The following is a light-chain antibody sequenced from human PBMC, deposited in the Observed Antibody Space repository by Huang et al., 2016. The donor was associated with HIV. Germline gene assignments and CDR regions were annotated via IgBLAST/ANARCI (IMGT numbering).Light chain of an antibody. J-gene: IGKJ1*01. CDR2: GAA. Sequence: EVVMTQSPATLSVSPGERATLACRASQSVSSNLAWYHQKVGQAPRLLIYGAAIRATGIPARVSGSGSGTEFTLTISSLQSEDFAVYYCQQYNNWPRTFGQGTKVEIK. V-gene: IGKV3-15*01. CDR3: QQYNNWPRT. CDR1: QSVSSN.